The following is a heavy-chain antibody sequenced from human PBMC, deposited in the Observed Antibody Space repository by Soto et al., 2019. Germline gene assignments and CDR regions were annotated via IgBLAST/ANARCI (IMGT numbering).Heavy chain of an antibody. CDR1: GCSFSTVNYW. Sequence: QVKLQESGPGLVKTSQTLSLTCTVSGCSFSTVNYWWSWIRQSPDMSLEWIGHISNGGSTYNNPSLERRVTMSVDTSKNQLSLTFSSVSVADTSVYYCARGPSGDKVDSWGQGPLVTV. J-gene: IGHJ4*02. CDR2: ISNGGST. D-gene: IGHD7-27*01. CDR3: ARGPSGDKVDS. V-gene: IGHV4-30-4*01.